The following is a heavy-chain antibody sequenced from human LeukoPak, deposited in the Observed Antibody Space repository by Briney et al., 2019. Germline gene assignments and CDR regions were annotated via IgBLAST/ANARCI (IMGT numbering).Heavy chain of an antibody. CDR3: GRNAEYCIDC. V-gene: IGHV4-4*02. CDR2: IHHSGST. Sequence: SETLSLTCVVSGHSISSGFWWSWVRQPPGKGLEWIGEIHHSGSTNYNPSLKSRVTISVGISKNQFSLKLSSVTAADTAMYYCGRNAEYCIDCWGQGTLVTVSS. CDR1: GHSISSGFW. D-gene: IGHD2-8*02. J-gene: IGHJ4*02.